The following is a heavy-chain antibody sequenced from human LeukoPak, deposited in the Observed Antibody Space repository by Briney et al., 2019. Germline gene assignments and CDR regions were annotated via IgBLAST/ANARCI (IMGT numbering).Heavy chain of an antibody. Sequence: KPSETLSLTCAVYGGSFSGYYWSWIRQPPGKGLEWIGYIYHSGSTYYNPSLKSRVTISVDRSKNQFSLKLSSVTAADTAVYYCARTRYYYDSSGPNRYYFDYWGQGTLVTVSS. CDR3: ARTRYYYDSSGPNRYYFDY. D-gene: IGHD3-22*01. J-gene: IGHJ4*02. V-gene: IGHV4-30-2*01. CDR1: GGSFSGYY. CDR2: IYHSGST.